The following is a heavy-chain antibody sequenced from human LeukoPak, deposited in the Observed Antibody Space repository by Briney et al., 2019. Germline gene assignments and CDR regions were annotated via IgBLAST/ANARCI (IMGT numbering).Heavy chain of an antibody. D-gene: IGHD3-10*01. J-gene: IGHJ3*02. CDR1: GYSLTSYW. CDR3: AISRITMVRGVLDTFDI. CDR2: IYPGDSDT. V-gene: IGHV5-51*01. Sequence: GESLKISCKGSGYSLTSYWIGWVRQMPGKGLEWMGIIYPGDSDTRYSPSFQGQVTISADKSISTAYLQWSSLKASDTAMYYCAISRITMVRGVLDTFDIWGQGTMVTVSS.